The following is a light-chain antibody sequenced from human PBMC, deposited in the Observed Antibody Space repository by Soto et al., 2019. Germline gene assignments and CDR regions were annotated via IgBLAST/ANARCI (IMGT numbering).Light chain of an antibody. J-gene: IGKJ1*01. CDR2: GAS. Sequence: EIVLTQSPGTLSLSPGERATLSCRASQSVSSSYLAWYQQKPGQAPRLLIYGASSRATGIPARFSGSGSGTEFTLTISSLQSEDFVVYYCQHYYSWPPWTFGQGTKVDI. CDR3: QHYYSWPPWT. CDR1: QSVSSSY. V-gene: IGKV3-20*01.